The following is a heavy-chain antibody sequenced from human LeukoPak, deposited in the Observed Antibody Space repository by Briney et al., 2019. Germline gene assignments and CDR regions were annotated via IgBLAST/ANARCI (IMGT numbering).Heavy chain of an antibody. V-gene: IGHV4-59*01. Sequence: PSETLSLTCTVSSGSISGYYWSWIRQPPGKGLEWIGYIYYSGSTNYNPSLKSRVTISVDTSKNQFSLRLSSVTAADTAIYYCARGRYVGGYSYGPKALWFDPWGQGTLVTVSS. CDR3: ARGRYVGGYSYGPKALWFDP. D-gene: IGHD5-18*01. CDR2: IYYSGST. CDR1: SGSISGYY. J-gene: IGHJ5*02.